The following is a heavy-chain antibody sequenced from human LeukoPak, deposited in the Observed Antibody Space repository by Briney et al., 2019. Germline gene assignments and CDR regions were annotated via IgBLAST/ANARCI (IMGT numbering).Heavy chain of an antibody. CDR1: GFTFSSNG. D-gene: IGHD3-10*02. CDR2: IQDDGSKK. CDR3: AELGITMIGGV. V-gene: IGHV3-30*02. J-gene: IGHJ6*04. Sequence: GGSLRLSCVASGFTFSSNGMHWVRQAPGKGLEWVTFIQDDGSKKYYADSVKGRFTISRDNAKNSLYLQMNSLRAEDTAVYYCAELGITMIGGVWGKGTTVTISS.